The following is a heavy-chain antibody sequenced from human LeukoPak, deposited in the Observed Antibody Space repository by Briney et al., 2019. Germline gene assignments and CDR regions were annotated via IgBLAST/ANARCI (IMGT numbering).Heavy chain of an antibody. CDR2: VDHRGSS. CDR3: AGRTPHFHYYMAV. V-gene: IGHV4-34*01. CDR1: GGHFSAHF. Sequence: SETLSLTCEVSGGHFSAHFWSWVRQSPGKGLEWIGEVDHRGSSNINPSFKTRVTMSVDMSKNQFSLRLTSVTAEDTALYYCAGRTPHFHYYMAVWDKGATVTVSS. D-gene: IGHD2-15*01. J-gene: IGHJ6*03.